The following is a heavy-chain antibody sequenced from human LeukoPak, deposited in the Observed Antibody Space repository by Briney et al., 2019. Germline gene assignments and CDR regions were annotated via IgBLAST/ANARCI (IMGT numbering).Heavy chain of an antibody. V-gene: IGHV4-30-4*02. CDR3: ARWAMVRGAFDY. CDR1: GGSISSGDYY. J-gene: IGHJ4*02. CDR2: IYYSGST. Sequence: SETLSLTCTVSGGSISSGDYYWSWIRQPPGKGLEWIGYIYYSGSTYYNPSLKSRVTISVDTSKNQFSLKLSSVTAADTAVYYCARWAMVRGAFDYWGQGTLVTVSS. D-gene: IGHD3-10*01.